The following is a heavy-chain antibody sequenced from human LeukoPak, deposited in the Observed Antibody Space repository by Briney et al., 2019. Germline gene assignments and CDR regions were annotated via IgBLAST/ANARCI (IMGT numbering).Heavy chain of an antibody. CDR2: IYTSGST. D-gene: IGHD3-10*01. CDR1: GGSISSYY. V-gene: IGHV4-4*07. J-gene: IGHJ6*03. Sequence: SETLSLTCTVSGGSISSYYWSWIRQPAGKGLEWIGRIYTSGSTNYNPSLKSRVTISVDTSKNQFSLKLSSVTAADTAVYYCARSVRGAMSGYYYYMDVWGKGTTVTISS. CDR3: ARSVRGAMSGYYYYMDV.